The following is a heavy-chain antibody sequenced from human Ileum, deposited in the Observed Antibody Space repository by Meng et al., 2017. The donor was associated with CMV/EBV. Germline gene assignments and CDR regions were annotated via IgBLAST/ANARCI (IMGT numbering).Heavy chain of an antibody. D-gene: IGHD2-2*01. V-gene: IGHV3-30*04. CDR2: ISYDGSNK. CDR1: GFTFSSYA. Sequence: GGSLRLSCAASGFTFSSYAMHWVRQAPGKGLEWVAVISYDGSNKYYADSVKGRFTISRDNSKNTLYLQMNSLRAEDTAVYYCARDIVVVPAAMGNSVDWFDPWGQGTLVTVSS. J-gene: IGHJ5*02. CDR3: ARDIVVVPAAMGNSVDWFDP.